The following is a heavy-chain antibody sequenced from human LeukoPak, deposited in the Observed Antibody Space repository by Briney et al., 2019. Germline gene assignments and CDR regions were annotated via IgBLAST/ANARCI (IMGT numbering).Heavy chain of an antibody. Sequence: GESLKISCKGSGYSFTSYRIGWVRQMPGKGLEWMGIIYPGDSDTRYSPSFQGQVTISADKSISTAYLQWSSLKASDTAMYYCAKGAGFRTGSWGDGLDYWGQGTLVTVSS. D-gene: IGHD6-13*01. CDR3: AKGAGFRTGSWGDGLDY. V-gene: IGHV5-51*01. J-gene: IGHJ4*02. CDR2: IYPGDSDT. CDR1: GYSFTSYR.